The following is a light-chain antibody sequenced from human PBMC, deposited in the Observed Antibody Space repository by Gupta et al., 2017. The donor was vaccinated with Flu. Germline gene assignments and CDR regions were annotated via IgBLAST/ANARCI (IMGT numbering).Light chain of an antibody. J-gene: IGLJ1*01. CDR1: SSTIGSND. V-gene: IGLV1-44*01. CDR2: DND. Sequence: VTITCSGRSSTIGSNDVNWYPQGPDTAPNLLIYDNDSRRSGVPDGFSGSKSGTSAALAIGGLQSEEEAAYYCEAWDDSLNGNYVFGTGTKVSDL. CDR3: EAWDDSLNGNYV.